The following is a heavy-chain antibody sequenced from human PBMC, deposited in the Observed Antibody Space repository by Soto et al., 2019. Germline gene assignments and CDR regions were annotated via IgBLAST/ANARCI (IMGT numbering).Heavy chain of an antibody. J-gene: IGHJ6*02. CDR2: INHSGST. Sequence: SETLSLTCAVYGGSFSGYYWSWIRQPPGKGLEWIGEINHSGSTNYNPSLKSRVTISVDTSKNQFSLKLSSVTAADTAVYYCARVPSGYCSGGSCLYYYGMDVWGQGTTVTVSS. D-gene: IGHD2-15*01. V-gene: IGHV4-34*01. CDR1: GGSFSGYY. CDR3: ARVPSGYCSGGSCLYYYGMDV.